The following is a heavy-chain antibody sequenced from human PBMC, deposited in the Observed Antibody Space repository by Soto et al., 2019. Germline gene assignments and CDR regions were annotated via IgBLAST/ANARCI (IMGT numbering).Heavy chain of an antibody. CDR3: ARGMFYSASGSYYNDPAEFDY. CDR1: GGSFSGYY. Sequence: PAETLALTCAVYGGSFSGYYWSWIRQPPGKVLEWIGEINHSGSTNYNPPLKSRVTISVDTSKNQVSLKLSSVTAADTAVYYCARGMFYSASGSYYNDPAEFDYWGQGTLDSVTS. J-gene: IGHJ4*02. CDR2: INHSGST. V-gene: IGHV4-34*01. D-gene: IGHD3-10*01.